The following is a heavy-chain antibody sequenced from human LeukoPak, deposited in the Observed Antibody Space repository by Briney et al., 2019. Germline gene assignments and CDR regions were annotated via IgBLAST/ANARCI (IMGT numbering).Heavy chain of an antibody. V-gene: IGHV1-2*02. CDR3: TREREYSGYDSHFDY. Sequence: ASVKVSCKASGYTFTGYYMHWVRQAPGQGLEWMGWTNPNSGGTNYAQKFQGRVTMTRDTSISTAYMELSRLRSDDTAVYYCTREREYSGYDSHFDYWGQGTLVTVSS. J-gene: IGHJ4*02. D-gene: IGHD5-12*01. CDR2: TNPNSGGT. CDR1: GYTFTGYY.